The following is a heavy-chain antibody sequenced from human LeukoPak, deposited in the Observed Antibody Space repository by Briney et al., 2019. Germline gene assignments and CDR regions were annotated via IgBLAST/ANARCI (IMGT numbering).Heavy chain of an antibody. D-gene: IGHD1-26*01. CDR2: ISGSGGST. CDR3: AILSIVDDAFDI. V-gene: IGHV3-23*01. CDR1: GFTFSSYA. J-gene: IGHJ3*02. Sequence: GGSLRLSCAASGFTFSSYAMSWVRQAPGKGLEWVSAISGSGGSTYYADSVKGRFTISRDNSKNTLYLQMNSLRAEDTAVYYCAILSIVDDAFDIWGQGTMVTVSS.